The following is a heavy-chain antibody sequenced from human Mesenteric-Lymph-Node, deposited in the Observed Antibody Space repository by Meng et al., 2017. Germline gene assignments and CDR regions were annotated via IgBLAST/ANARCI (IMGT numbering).Heavy chain of an antibody. V-gene: IGHV3-21*01. CDR1: GFTFSSYS. CDR2: ISSSSSYI. J-gene: IGHJ4*02. Sequence: GESLKISCAASGFTFSSYSVNWVRQAPGKGLEWVSSISSSSSYIYYADSVKGRFTISRDNAKNSLYLQMNSLRAEDTAVYYCARTIAARDPGGYWGQGTLVTVSS. CDR3: ARTIAARDPGGY. D-gene: IGHD6-6*01.